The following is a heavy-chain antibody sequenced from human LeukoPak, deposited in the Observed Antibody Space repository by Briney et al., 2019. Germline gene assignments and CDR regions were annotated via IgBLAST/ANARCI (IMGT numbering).Heavy chain of an antibody. CDR3: ARGDIRVVAANLVHWFDP. Sequence: SETLSLTCTVSGGSTSSYYWSWIRQPAGKGLEWIGRIYTSGSTNYNPSLKSRVTMSVDTSKNQFSLKLSSVTAADTAVYYCARGDIRVVAANLVHWFDPWGQGTLVTVSS. V-gene: IGHV4-4*07. CDR1: GGSTSSYY. J-gene: IGHJ5*02. D-gene: IGHD2-15*01. CDR2: IYTSGST.